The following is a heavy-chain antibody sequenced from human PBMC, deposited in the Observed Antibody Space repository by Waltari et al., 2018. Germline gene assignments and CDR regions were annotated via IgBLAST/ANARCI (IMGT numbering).Heavy chain of an antibody. Sequence: EVQLVESGGGLVQPGGSLRLSCAASGFAFSSHSLNWVRQAPGKGLEWVSYISGSRSTIHYADSVKGRFTISRDNANNSLYLQMNSLRDEDTAVYYCATVGVENQWELLRYDYWGQGTLVTVSS. V-gene: IGHV3-48*02. CDR2: ISGSRSTI. CDR3: ATVGVENQWELLRYDY. J-gene: IGHJ4*02. D-gene: IGHD1-26*01. CDR1: GFAFSSHS.